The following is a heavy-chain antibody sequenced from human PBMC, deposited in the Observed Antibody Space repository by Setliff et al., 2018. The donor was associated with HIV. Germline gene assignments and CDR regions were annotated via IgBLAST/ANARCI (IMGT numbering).Heavy chain of an antibody. D-gene: IGHD6-6*01. Sequence: LTCTVSGGSISTYYWSWIRQPPGKGLEWVGYIYYSGSTNYNPSLKSRVTISVDTSKNHFSLRLSSVTAADTAVYYCARVFTAGRREYYFDLWGQGTLVTVSS. V-gene: IGHV4-59*08. CDR1: GGSISTYY. J-gene: IGHJ4*02. CDR2: IYYSGST. CDR3: ARVFTAGRREYYFDL.